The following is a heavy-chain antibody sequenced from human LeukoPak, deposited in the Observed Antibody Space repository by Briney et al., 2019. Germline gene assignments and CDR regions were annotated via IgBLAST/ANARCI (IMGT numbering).Heavy chain of an antibody. CDR2: IRYDGSNK. CDR3: AKGDTAMVRRAFDI. V-gene: IGHV3-30*02. D-gene: IGHD5-18*01. Sequence: PGGSLRLSCAASGFTFSSYGMHWVRQAPGKGLKWVAFIRYDGSNKYYADSVKGRFTISRDNSKNTLYLQMNSLRAEDTAVYYCAKGDTAMVRRAFDIWGQGTMVTVSS. J-gene: IGHJ3*02. CDR1: GFTFSSYG.